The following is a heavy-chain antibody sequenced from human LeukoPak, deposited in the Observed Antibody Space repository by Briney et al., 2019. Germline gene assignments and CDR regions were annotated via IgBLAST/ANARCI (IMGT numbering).Heavy chain of an antibody. Sequence: GVLRLSCAASGFSFSTYGMNWVRQAPGKGLEWVSTISTNSANTYYTDSVKGRFTISRDNSRSMLFLQMNSLSAEDTAVYYCTKGQSTKATRSFDSWGQGTLVTVSS. V-gene: IGHV3-23*01. CDR1: GFSFSTYG. D-gene: IGHD4-11*01. CDR3: TKGQSTKATRSFDS. CDR2: ISTNSANT. J-gene: IGHJ4*02.